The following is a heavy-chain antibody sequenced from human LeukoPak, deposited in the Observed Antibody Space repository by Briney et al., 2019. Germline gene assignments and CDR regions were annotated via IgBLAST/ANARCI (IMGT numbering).Heavy chain of an antibody. CDR2: IWYGGSNK. D-gene: IGHD2-2*01. CDR1: GFTFSSYG. J-gene: IGHJ6*03. V-gene: IGHV3-30*02. CDR3: AKDSVRTGYCSSTSCFQSYYYYYMDV. Sequence: GGSLRLSCAASGFTFSSYGMHWVRQAPGKGLEWVAVIWYGGSNKYYADSVKGRFTISRDNSKNTLYLQMNSLRAEDTAVYYCAKDSVRTGYCSSTSCFQSYYYYYMDVWGKGTTVTVSS.